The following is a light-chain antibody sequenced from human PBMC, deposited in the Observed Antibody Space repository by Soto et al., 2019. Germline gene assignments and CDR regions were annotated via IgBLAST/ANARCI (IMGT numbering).Light chain of an antibody. V-gene: IGKV1-9*01. CDR3: QQLNSYPLT. CDR2: AAS. J-gene: IGKJ4*01. CDR1: QGISSY. Sequence: DIQLTQSPSFLSASVGDRVTITGRARQGISSYLAWYQQKPGKAPKLLIYAASTLQCGVPSRFSSSGSGTEFTLTISSLKPEDFATYYCQQLNSYPLTFGGGTNVDI.